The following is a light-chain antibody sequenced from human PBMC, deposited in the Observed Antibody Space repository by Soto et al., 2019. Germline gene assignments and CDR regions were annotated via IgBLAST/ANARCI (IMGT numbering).Light chain of an antibody. V-gene: IGKV3-11*01. CDR1: QSVGTK. Sequence: EILLTQSPGTLSLSPGERATLSCRATQSVGTKLVWYQQKPGQAPRLLIFDASNRSAGIPARFSGSGSGADFSLTISRLEPEDFAVYYCQQRAGWPTTFGQGTRLEI. CDR3: QQRAGWPTT. J-gene: IGKJ5*01. CDR2: DAS.